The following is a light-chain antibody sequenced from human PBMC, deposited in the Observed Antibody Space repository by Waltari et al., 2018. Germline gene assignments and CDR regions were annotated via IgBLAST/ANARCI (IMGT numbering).Light chain of an antibody. CDR3: QQYNRWPPLT. J-gene: IGKJ4*01. Sequence: EVVMTQSPATLSVSPGERATVSCRASQSIATDLAWYQHKPGQAPRLLIYHASTRATAIPTRFRGSGSGTDFTLTISGLQSEDSAVYYCQQYNRWPPLTFGGGTKVEI. CDR1: QSIATD. CDR2: HAS. V-gene: IGKV3D-15*01.